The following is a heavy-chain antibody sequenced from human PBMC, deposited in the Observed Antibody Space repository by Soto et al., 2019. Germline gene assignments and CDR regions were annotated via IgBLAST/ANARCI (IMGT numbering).Heavy chain of an antibody. V-gene: IGHV3-30*04. CDR1: GFIFSRYA. CDR3: ARSRSGAVADSFDF. Sequence: LRLSCAASGFIFSRYAIHWVRQAPGKGLEWLAVISKDGSSKYYLDSVKGRFTISRGNSKNTVHLEMKNLRDEDTALYYCARSRSGAVADSFDFWGQGTLVTVSS. CDR2: ISKDGSSK. J-gene: IGHJ4*02. D-gene: IGHD3-10*01.